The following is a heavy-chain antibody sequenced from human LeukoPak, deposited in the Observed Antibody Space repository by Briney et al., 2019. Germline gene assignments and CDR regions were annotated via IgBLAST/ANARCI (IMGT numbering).Heavy chain of an antibody. CDR2: ISSSGNLI. J-gene: IGHJ4*02. V-gene: IGHV3-48*03. Sequence: GGSLRLSCEASGLTFSSYDMNWVRQAPGKGLEWVSYISSSGNLIHYADSVKGRFTISRDNSKNTLYLQMNSLRAEDTAVYYCAKKMVVAATRGFDYWGQGTLVTVSS. CDR3: AKKMVVAATRGFDY. CDR1: GLTFSSYD. D-gene: IGHD2-15*01.